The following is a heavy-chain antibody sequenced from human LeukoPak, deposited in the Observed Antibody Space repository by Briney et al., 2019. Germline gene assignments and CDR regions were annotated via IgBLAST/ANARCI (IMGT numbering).Heavy chain of an antibody. D-gene: IGHD6-19*01. Sequence: GGSLRLSCAASGFTFSSYWMSWVRQAPGKGLEWVANIKQDGSEKYYVDSEKGRFTISRDNAKNSLYLQMNSLRAEDTAVYYCARHTGYSRGWPNFDYWGQGTLATVSS. V-gene: IGHV3-7*01. CDR1: GFTFSSYW. J-gene: IGHJ4*02. CDR2: IKQDGSEK. CDR3: ARHTGYSRGWPNFDY.